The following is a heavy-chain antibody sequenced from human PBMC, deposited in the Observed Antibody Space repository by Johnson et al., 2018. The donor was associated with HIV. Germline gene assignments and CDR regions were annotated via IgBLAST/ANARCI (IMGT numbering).Heavy chain of an antibody. D-gene: IGHD5-18*01. CDR1: GFTFSDYG. Sequence: QVQLVESGGGLVQPGRSLRLSCAASGFTFSDYGMHWVRQAPGKGLEWVAFIRYDGGYKYYADSVKGRFTISRDSSKNTLYLQINSLRPEDSAVYYCPKGEAQEGWIQIRLYAFDFWGQGTLVTVSS. CDR2: IRYDGGYK. CDR3: PKGEAQEGWIQIRLYAFDF. J-gene: IGHJ3*01. V-gene: IGHV3-30*02.